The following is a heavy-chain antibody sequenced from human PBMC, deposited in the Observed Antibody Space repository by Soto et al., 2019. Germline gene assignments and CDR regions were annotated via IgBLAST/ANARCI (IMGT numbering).Heavy chain of an antibody. Sequence: EVHLVESGEGLVQPGGSLRLSCAASGFTFSNYPMHWVRQAPGKGLEYVSAVSADGGTTFYADSVRGRFTMSRDNLKNTLYLEMRSLRVEDMAVYYCARALIPYGLDVWGQGTTVTVS. V-gene: IGHV3-64*02. J-gene: IGHJ6*02. CDR3: ARALIPYGLDV. CDR1: GFTFSNYP. CDR2: VSADGGTT. D-gene: IGHD3-16*01.